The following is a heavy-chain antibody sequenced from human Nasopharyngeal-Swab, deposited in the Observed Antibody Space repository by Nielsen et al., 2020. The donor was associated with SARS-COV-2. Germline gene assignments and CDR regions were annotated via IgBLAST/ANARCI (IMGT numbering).Heavy chain of an antibody. CDR1: GGTFSSYA. J-gene: IGHJ6*02. V-gene: IGHV1-69*13. D-gene: IGHD6-13*01. CDR3: ARSWSPLYYYGMDV. CDR2: IIPIFGTA. Sequence: SVKASCKASGGTFSSYAISWVRQAPGQGLEWMGGIIPIFGTANYAQKFQGRVTITADESTSTAYMELSSLRSEDTAVYYCARSWSPLYYYGMDVWGQGTTVTVSS.